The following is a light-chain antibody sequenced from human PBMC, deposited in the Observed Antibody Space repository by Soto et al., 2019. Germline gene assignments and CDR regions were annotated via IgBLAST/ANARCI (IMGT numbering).Light chain of an antibody. CDR2: HAS. CDR1: LSVSISY. CDR3: QQYGGSPYT. J-gene: IGKJ2*01. V-gene: IGKV3-20*01. Sequence: EIVLTQSPGTLSLSPGERATLSCRASLSVSISYLAWYQQKPGQAPRLLIYHASTRATGIPDRFSGSGSGTDFTLTISRLEPEDFAVYYCQQYGGSPYTFGQGTKLEIK.